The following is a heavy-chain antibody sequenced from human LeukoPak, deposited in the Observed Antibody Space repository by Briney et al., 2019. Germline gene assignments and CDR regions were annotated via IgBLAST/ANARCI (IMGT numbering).Heavy chain of an antibody. Sequence: GGSLRLSCAASGFTVSSNYMSWVRQAPGKGLEWLTFISYDANTKYYSDSVRGRFTVSRDNSKNTMYLQMNSLRPEDTAMYYCAKDRASSWSLDYWGQGNLVTVSS. D-gene: IGHD6-13*01. CDR3: AKDRASSWSLDY. CDR1: GFTVSSNY. V-gene: IGHV3-30*18. CDR2: ISYDANTK. J-gene: IGHJ4*02.